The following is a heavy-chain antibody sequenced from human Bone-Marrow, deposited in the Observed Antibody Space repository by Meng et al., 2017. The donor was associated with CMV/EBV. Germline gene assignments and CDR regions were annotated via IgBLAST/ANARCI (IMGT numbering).Heavy chain of an antibody. D-gene: IGHD6-13*01. J-gene: IGHJ4*02. CDR2: ISYDGSDK. Sequence: GGSLRLSCAASGFTFTTYAMRWVRQAPGKGLEWVAVISYDGSDKYYAGSVKGRFTISRDNSKNTLYLEMNSLRAEDTAVYYCARDSSRYDELDYWGQGTLVTVSS. CDR3: ARDSSRYDELDY. V-gene: IGHV3-30*04. CDR1: GFTFTTYA.